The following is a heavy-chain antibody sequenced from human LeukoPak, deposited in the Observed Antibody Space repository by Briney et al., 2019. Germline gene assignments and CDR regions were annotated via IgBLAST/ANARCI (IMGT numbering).Heavy chain of an antibody. V-gene: IGHV3-21*01. CDR2: ISSGGTYV. Sequence: PGGSLRLSCVVSGFTFKTYSMNWVRQAPGKGLEWVSSISSGGTYVDYADSVKGRFTISRDNAKNSLYLQMNSLRAEDTAVFYCARDPGYSNSPYYLDYWGRGTLVTVSS. CDR3: ARDPGYSNSPYYLDY. J-gene: IGHJ4*02. CDR1: GFTFKTYS. D-gene: IGHD5-12*01.